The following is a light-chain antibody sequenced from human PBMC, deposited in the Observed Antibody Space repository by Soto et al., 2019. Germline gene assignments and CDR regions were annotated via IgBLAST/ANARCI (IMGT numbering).Light chain of an antibody. CDR1: QSISAW. Sequence: IQMTHSPSTLSASVGDRVTITCRASQSISAWLAWYQHKPGKAPKLLIYDASTLESGVPSRFSGSGSGTEFTLTISSLQPDDFATYYCQQYHGYSWTFGQGTKVDIK. CDR3: QQYHGYSWT. J-gene: IGKJ1*01. V-gene: IGKV1-5*01. CDR2: DAS.